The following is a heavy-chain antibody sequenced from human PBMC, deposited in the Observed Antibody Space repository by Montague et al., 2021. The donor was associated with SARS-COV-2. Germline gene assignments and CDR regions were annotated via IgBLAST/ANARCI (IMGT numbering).Heavy chain of an antibody. D-gene: IGHD5-24*01. V-gene: IGHV4-59*01. CDR3: ARVFPRWLQFDPYFDY. CDR1: GGSISSYY. CDR2: INYSGST. J-gene: IGHJ4*02. Sequence: SETLSLTCTVSGGSISSYYWSWIRQPPGKGLEWIGYINYSGSTNYNPSLKSRVTISVDTSKNQFPLKLSSVTAADTAVYYCARVFPRWLQFDPYFDYWGQGTLVTVSS.